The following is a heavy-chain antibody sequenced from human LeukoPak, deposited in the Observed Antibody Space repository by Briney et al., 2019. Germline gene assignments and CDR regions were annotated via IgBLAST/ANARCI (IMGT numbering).Heavy chain of an antibody. Sequence: PSETLSLTCTVSGGSISSGDYYWSWIRQPPGKGLEWIGYIYYSGSTYYNPSLKSRVTISVDTSKNQFSLKLSSVTAADTAVYYCARGSPSVIVVVPAAYYYYMDVWGKGTTVTVSS. CDR2: IYYSGST. D-gene: IGHD2-2*01. J-gene: IGHJ6*03. CDR1: GGSISSGDYY. CDR3: ARGSPSVIVVVPAAYYYYMDV. V-gene: IGHV4-30-4*08.